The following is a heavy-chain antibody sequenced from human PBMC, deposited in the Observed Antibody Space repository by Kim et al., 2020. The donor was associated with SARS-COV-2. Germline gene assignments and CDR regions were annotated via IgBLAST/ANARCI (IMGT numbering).Heavy chain of an antibody. V-gene: IGHV4-59*01. D-gene: IGHD6-19*01. J-gene: IGHJ4*02. CDR3: ARAHSSGWYTVIDY. Sequence: SETLSLTCTVSGGSISSYYWSWIRQPPGKGLEWIGYIYYSGSTNYNPSLKSRVTISVDTSKNQFSLKLSSVTAADTAVYYCARAHSSGWYTVIDYWGQGTLVTVSS. CDR2: IYYSGST. CDR1: GGSISSYY.